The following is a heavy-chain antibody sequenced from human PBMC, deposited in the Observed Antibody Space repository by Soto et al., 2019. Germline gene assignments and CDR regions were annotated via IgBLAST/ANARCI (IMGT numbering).Heavy chain of an antibody. CDR3: ERNLEMDEIES. CDR2: IYPGDSDT. D-gene: IGHD2-2*03. V-gene: IGHV5-51*01. Sequence: GESLKISFKCSGYSFTSHLIVLVRQMPGKDLEWMGIIYPGDSDTRYSPSFEGQVTISADKSISTAYLQWSSLKASDTAMYYCERNLEMDEIESWGQGTLVNVYS. CDR1: GYSFTSHL. J-gene: IGHJ1*01.